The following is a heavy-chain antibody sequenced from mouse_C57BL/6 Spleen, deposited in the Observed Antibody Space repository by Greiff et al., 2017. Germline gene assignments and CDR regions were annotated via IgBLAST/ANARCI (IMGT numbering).Heavy chain of an antibody. D-gene: IGHD2-4*01. V-gene: IGHV1-42*01. J-gene: IGHJ3*01. CDR1: GYSFTGYY. Sequence: VQLQQSGPELVKPGASVKISCKASGYSFTGYYMNWVKQSPEKSLEWIGEINPSTGGTTYNQKFKAKATLTVDKSSSTAYMQLKSLTSEDSAVYYCARVDDDYPFAYWGQGTLVTVSA. CDR2: INPSTGGT. CDR3: ARVDDDYPFAY.